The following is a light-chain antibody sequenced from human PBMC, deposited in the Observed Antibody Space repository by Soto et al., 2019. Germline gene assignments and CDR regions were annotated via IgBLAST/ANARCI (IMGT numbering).Light chain of an antibody. CDR2: WAS. CDR1: QSLFYSSNNKDY. V-gene: IGKV4-1*01. CDR3: QQYFNTPWT. Sequence: DIVMTQSPDSLAVSLGERAPINCKSSQSLFYSSNNKDYLAWYQQKPGQPPRLLIYWASTRESGVPERFSGSGSGTDFTLTVSSLQAEDVAVYYCQQYFNTPWTFGQGTKVEIK. J-gene: IGKJ1*01.